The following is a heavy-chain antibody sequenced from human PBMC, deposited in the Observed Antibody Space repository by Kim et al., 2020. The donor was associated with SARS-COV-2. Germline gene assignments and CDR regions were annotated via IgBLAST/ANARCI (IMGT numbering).Heavy chain of an antibody. CDR2: ISYDGSNK. J-gene: IGHJ4*02. CDR1: GFTFSSYA. CDR3: ARGLVAAAFDY. Sequence: GGSLRLSCAASGFTFSSYAMHWVRQAPGKGLEWVAVISYDGSNKYYADSVKGRFTISRDNSKNTLYLQMNSLRAEDTAVYYCARGLVAAAFDYWGQGTLVTVSS. V-gene: IGHV3-30*04. D-gene: IGHD6-13*01.